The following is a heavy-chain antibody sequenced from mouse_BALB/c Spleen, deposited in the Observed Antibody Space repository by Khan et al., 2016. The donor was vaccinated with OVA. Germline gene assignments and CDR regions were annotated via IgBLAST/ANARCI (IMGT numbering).Heavy chain of an antibody. CDR3: ARWFAY. V-gene: IGHV3-2*02. J-gene: IGHJ3*01. CDR1: GYSITSDYA. Sequence: EVQLQESGPGLVKPSQSLSLTCTVTGYSITSDYAWNWIRQFPGNKLEWMGYITYSGGTSYHPSLKSRISITRDTSKNQFFLRLNSVTTEDSATYYVARWFAYWGKGTLVTVS. CDR2: ITYSGGT.